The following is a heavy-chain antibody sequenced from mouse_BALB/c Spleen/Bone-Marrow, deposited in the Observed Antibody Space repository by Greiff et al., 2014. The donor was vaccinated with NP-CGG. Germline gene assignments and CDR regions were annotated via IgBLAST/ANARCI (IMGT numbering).Heavy chain of an antibody. Sequence: QVQLKQSGPELVKPGASVKISCKASGYAFSSSWMNWVKQRPGQGLEWIGRIYPGDGDTNYNGKFKGKATLTADKSSSTAYRQFSSLTSVDSAVYFCARDYYGSSFDYWGQGTTLTVSS. CDR3: ARDYYGSSFDY. V-gene: IGHV1-82*01. CDR2: IYPGDGDT. CDR1: GYAFSSSW. J-gene: IGHJ2*01. D-gene: IGHD1-1*01.